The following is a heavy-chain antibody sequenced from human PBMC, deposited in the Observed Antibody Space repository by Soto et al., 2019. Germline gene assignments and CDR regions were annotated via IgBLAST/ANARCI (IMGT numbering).Heavy chain of an antibody. Sequence: ASVKVSCKASGYTFTGYGISWVRQAPGQGLEWMGWISAYNDNTNYAQKFQGRVTMTTDTSTSTAYMELRSLRSDDTAEYYCARDRHWLVSSAFGIRAQRKTVTGSS. CDR3: ARDRHWLVSSAFGI. CDR2: ISAYNDNT. J-gene: IGHJ3*02. D-gene: IGHD6-19*01. CDR1: GYTFTGYG. V-gene: IGHV1-18*01.